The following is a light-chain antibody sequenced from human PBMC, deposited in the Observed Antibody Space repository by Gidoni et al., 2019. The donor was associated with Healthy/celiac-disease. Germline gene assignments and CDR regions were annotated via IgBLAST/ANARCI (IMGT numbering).Light chain of an antibody. CDR1: SSDVGGYNY. CDR3: SSYTSSSTPLVV. V-gene: IGLV2-14*03. J-gene: IGLJ2*01. Sequence: QSALTQPASVSGSPGQSITISCTGTSSDVGGYNYVSWYQQHPGKAPKLMIYDVSNRPSGVSNRFSGSKSGNTASLTISGLQAEDEADYYCSSYTSSSTPLVVFGGGTKLXV. CDR2: DVS.